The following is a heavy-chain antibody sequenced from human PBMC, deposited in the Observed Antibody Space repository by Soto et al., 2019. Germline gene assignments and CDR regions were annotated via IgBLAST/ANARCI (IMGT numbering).Heavy chain of an antibody. J-gene: IGHJ4*02. Sequence: QVQLQESGPGLVKPSGTLSLTCAVSGGSISSSNWWIWVRQPPGKGLEWIGEIYHSGSTNYNPSLKRRVTRSGDKSTNQFPLKLTSVTAADTAGYYCARSGGYSYGDDWGQGTLVTVSS. CDR2: IYHSGST. CDR1: GGSISSSNW. CDR3: ARSGGYSYGDD. D-gene: IGHD5-18*01. V-gene: IGHV4-4*02.